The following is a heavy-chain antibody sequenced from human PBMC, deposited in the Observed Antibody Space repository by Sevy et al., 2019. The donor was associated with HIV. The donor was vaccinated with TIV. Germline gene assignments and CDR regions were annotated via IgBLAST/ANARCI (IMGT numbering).Heavy chain of an antibody. Sequence: SRTLSLTCAISGDSVSSNSAAWNWIRQSPSRGLEWLGRTYYRSKWYNDYAVSVKSRITINPDTSKNQFSLQLNSVTPEDTAVYYCARGGYDILTGFETDDAFDIWGQGTMVTVSS. CDR2: TYYRSKWYN. V-gene: IGHV6-1*01. CDR3: ARGGYDILTGFETDDAFDI. J-gene: IGHJ3*02. D-gene: IGHD3-9*01. CDR1: GDSVSSNSAA.